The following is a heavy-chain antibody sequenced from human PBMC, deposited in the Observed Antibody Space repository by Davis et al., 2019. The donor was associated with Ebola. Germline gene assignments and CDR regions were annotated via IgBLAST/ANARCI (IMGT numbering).Heavy chain of an antibody. CDR3: VRGSDAYKTGY. J-gene: IGHJ4*02. V-gene: IGHV4-34*01. CDR2: INHSGST. CDR1: GGSFSNYY. Sequence: SETLSLTCAVYGGSFSNYYWTWIRQPPGKGLEWIGEINHSGSTNYNPSLKSRVTISIDTSKNQFSLEVRSVTAADTAFYYCVRGSDAYKTGYWGQGTLVTVSS. D-gene: IGHD5-24*01.